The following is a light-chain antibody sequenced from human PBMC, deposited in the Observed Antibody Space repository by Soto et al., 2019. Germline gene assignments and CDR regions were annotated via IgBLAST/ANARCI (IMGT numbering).Light chain of an antibody. CDR3: QQYYSTPPYT. J-gene: IGKJ2*01. Sequence: DIVMTQSPDSLAVSLGERATIHCKSSQSLLYSSNNKIYLAWYQQKPGQPPRLLIYWASTRESGVPDRFSGSGSGTDFTLTISSLQAEDVAVYYCQQYYSTPPYTFGQGTKLQIK. CDR2: WAS. CDR1: QSLLYSSNNKIY. V-gene: IGKV4-1*01.